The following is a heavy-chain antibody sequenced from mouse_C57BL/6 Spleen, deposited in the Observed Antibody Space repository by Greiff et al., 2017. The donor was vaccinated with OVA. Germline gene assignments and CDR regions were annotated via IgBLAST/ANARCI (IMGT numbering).Heavy chain of an antibody. Sequence: VQLQQSGPVLVKPGASVKMSCKASGYTFTDYYMNWVKQSHGKSLEWIGVINPYNGGTSYNQKFKGKATLTVDKSSSTAYMELNRLTYEDAAVYYCARENFDYWGQGTTLTVSA. CDR3: ARENFDY. CDR2: INPYNGGT. V-gene: IGHV1-19*01. J-gene: IGHJ2*01. CDR1: GYTFTDYY.